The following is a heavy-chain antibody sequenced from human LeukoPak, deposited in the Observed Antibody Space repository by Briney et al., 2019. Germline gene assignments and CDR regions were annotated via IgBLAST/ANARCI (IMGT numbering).Heavy chain of an antibody. D-gene: IGHD2-8*01. CDR2: IYYSGST. CDR1: GGSISSSSYY. CDR3: ARPGAATSWCGPVDDWFDP. Sequence: SETLSLTCTVSGGSISSSSYYWGWIRQPPGKGLEWIGSIYYSGSTYYNPSLKSRVTISVDTSKNQLSLKLSSVTAADTAVYYCARPGAATSWCGPVDDWFDPWGQGTLVTVSS. J-gene: IGHJ5*02. V-gene: IGHV4-39*01.